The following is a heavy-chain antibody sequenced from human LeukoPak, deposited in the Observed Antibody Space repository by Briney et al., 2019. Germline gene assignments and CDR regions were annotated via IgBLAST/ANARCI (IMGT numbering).Heavy chain of an antibody. Sequence: PSETLSLTCTVSGGSISRYYWSWIRQPPGKGLEWIGYIYYSGSTNYNPSLKSRVAISVDTSKNQFSLKLSSVTAADTAVYYCARHGRGYSGFDYYYFDYWGQGTLVTVSS. CDR2: IYYSGST. J-gene: IGHJ4*02. V-gene: IGHV4-59*08. CDR1: GGSISRYY. CDR3: ARHGRGYSGFDYYYFDY. D-gene: IGHD5-12*01.